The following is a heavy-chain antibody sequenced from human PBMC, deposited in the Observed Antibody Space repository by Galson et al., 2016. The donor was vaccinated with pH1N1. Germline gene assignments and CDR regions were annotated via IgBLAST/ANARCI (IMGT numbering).Heavy chain of an antibody. CDR1: GYGFTGYY. Sequence: SVKVSCKASGYGFTGYYVHWVRQAPGQGLEWMGIITPTDGSTRYAQKLQGRVAMTRDPSTSTVYMELSSLRSEDRAVYYCARHPSYCGGDCYLGGAFDIWGQGTMVTVSS. J-gene: IGHJ3*02. CDR3: ARHPSYCGGDCYLGGAFDI. CDR2: ITPTDGST. D-gene: IGHD2-21*02. V-gene: IGHV1-46*04.